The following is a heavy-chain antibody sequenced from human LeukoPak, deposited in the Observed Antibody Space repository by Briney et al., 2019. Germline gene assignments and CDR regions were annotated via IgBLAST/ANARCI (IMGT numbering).Heavy chain of an antibody. V-gene: IGHV3-23*01. CDR2: ISGSGGST. D-gene: IGHD6-13*01. CDR3: AKDPDIAAAGYNWFDP. J-gene: IGHJ5*02. Sequence: PGGSLRLSCAASGFTFGSYGMSWVRQAPGKGLEWVSAISGSGGSTYYADSVKGRFTISRDNSKNTLYLQMNSLRVEDTAVYYCAKDPDIAAAGYNWFDPWGQGTLVTVSS. CDR1: GFTFGSYG.